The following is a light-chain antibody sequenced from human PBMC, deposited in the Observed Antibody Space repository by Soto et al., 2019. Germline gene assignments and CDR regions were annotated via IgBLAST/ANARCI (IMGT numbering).Light chain of an antibody. CDR2: DVS. J-gene: IGKJ5*01. CDR3: HQRYNWPRVT. V-gene: IGKV3-11*01. Sequence: VLAQSPATLSLSPGERATLSCRASENVRTFVDWYQQKPGQPPRLLIYDVSNRATGIPARFSGSGSGTDFTLTITSLEPEDFAVYFCHQRYNWPRVTFGQGTRLEI. CDR1: ENVRTF.